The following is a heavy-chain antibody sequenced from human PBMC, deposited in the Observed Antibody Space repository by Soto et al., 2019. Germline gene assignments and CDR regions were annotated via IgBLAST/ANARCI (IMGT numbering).Heavy chain of an antibody. V-gene: IGHV1-69*13. J-gene: IGHJ6*02. CDR3: ARGPDLVVVPAAIFSAYYYGMDV. Sequence: ASVKVSCKASGGTFSSYAISWVRQAPGQGLEWMGGIIPIFGTANYAQKFQGRVTITADESTSTAYMELSSLRSEDTAVYYCARGPDLVVVPAAIFSAYYYGMDVWGQGTTVTVSS. CDR1: GGTFSSYA. CDR2: IIPIFGTA. D-gene: IGHD2-2*02.